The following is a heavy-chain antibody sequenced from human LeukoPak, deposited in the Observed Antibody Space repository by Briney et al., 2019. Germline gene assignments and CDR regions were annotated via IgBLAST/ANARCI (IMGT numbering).Heavy chain of an antibody. V-gene: IGHV4-38-2*02. CDR1: GHSISSGYY. Sequence: PSETLSLTCAVSGHSISSGYYWAWIRQPPGKGLEWIGSIYHSGSTYYNPSLKSRVTISVDTSKNQFSLKLSSVTAADAAVYYCARDLLFGITMIADGDYWGQGTLVTVSS. J-gene: IGHJ4*02. CDR2: IYHSGST. D-gene: IGHD3-22*01. CDR3: ARDLLFGITMIADGDY.